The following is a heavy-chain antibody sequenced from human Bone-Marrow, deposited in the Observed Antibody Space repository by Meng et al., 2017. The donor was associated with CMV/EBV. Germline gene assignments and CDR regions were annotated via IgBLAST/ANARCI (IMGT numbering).Heavy chain of an antibody. J-gene: IGHJ4*02. CDR2: INPNSGGT. V-gene: IGHV1-2*02. Sequence: ASVKVSCKASGYTFTGYYIHWVRQAPGQGLEWMGWINPNSGGTNYAQKFQGRVTMTRDTSISTAYMELSRLRSDDTAVYYCARSLNHYAARGSGSYSAYWGQGTLVTVSS. D-gene: IGHD1-26*01. CDR3: ARSLNHYAARGSGSYSAY. CDR1: GYTFTGYY.